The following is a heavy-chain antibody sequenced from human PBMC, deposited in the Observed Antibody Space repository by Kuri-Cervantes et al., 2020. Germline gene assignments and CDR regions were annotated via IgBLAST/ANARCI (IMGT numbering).Heavy chain of an antibody. J-gene: IGHJ4*02. D-gene: IGHD3-22*01. CDR1: GFTFSNAW. CDR3: AKGQGVVVASIDY. Sequence: ETLSLTCAASGFTFSNAWMSWVRQAPGKGLEWIGRIKSKADFGTTDYAAPAKGRFTISRDDSKNSLYLQMNSLRAEDTAVYYCAKGQGVVVASIDYWGQGTLVTVSS. V-gene: IGHV3-15*05. CDR2: IKSKADFGTT.